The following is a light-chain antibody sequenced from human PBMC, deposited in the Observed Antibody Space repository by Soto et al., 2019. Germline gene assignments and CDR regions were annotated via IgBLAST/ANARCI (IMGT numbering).Light chain of an antibody. CDR1: NSNIGRNT. Sequence: QSVLTQPPSASGTPGQRVTISCSGSNSNIGRNTVNWYQQLPGAAPNLLIYSNNERPSGVPDRFSGSKSGTSASLAISGLQSEDEADYYCAAWDESPNVPVFGGGTKFTVL. CDR3: AAWDESPNVPV. CDR2: SNN. V-gene: IGLV1-44*01. J-gene: IGLJ2*01.